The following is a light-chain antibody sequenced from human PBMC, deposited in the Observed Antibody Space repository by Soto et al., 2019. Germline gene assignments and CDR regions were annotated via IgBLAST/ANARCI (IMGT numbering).Light chain of an antibody. CDR1: QSVSRSY. Sequence: NRLTHSPGALSLTPGERATLSCRASQSVSRSYLACYPQKPGQPPRLLVYGASRRATGIPDRFSGSGSGSDFTLTISRLEPVVFAVYYCQQYGTFGQVAKVDI. J-gene: IGKJ1*01. CDR3: QQYGT. V-gene: IGKV3-20*01. CDR2: GAS.